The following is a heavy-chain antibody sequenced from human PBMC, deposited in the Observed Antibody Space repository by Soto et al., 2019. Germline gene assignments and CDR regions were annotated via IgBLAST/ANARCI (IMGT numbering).Heavy chain of an antibody. CDR3: ARDRQDSSSSLVY. CDR2: IIPIFGTA. J-gene: IGHJ4*02. CDR1: GGTFSSYA. Sequence: RASVKVSCKASGGTFSSYAISWVRQAPGQGLEWMGGIIPIFGTANYAQKFQGRVTITADESTSTAYMELSSLRSEDTAVYYCARDRQDSSSSLVYWGQGTLVTVSS. D-gene: IGHD6-6*01. V-gene: IGHV1-69*13.